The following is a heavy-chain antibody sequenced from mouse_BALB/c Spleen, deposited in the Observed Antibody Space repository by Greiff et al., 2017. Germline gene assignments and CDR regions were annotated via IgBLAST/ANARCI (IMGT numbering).Heavy chain of an antibody. V-gene: IGHV3-2*02. J-gene: IGHJ4*01. D-gene: IGHD2-3*01. Sequence: EVKLMESGPGLVKPSQSLSLTCTVTGYSITSDYAWNWIRQFPGNKLEWMGYISYSGSTSYNPSLKSRISITRDTSKNQFFLQLNSVTTEDTATYYCARDGYYVPYAMDYWGQGTSVTVSS. CDR1: GYSITSDYA. CDR2: ISYSGST. CDR3: ARDGYYVPYAMDY.